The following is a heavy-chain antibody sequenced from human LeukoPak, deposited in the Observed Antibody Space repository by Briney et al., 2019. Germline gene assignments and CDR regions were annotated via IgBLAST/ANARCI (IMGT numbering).Heavy chain of an antibody. CDR3: AKSKTAAAGTGEFDI. V-gene: IGHV3-23*01. J-gene: IGHJ3*02. CDR2: FSATDGST. Sequence: GGSLRLSCAASGFTFSNYGMSWVRQGPGKGLEWVSGFSATDGSTQYADSVRGRFTISRDNSKNTLFLQMNSLRAEDTAVYYCAKSKTAAAGTGEFDIWGQGTMVTVSS. D-gene: IGHD6-13*01. CDR1: GFTFSNYG.